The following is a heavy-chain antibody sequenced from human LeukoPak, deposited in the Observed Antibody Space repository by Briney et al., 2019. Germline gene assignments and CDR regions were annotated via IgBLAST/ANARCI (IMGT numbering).Heavy chain of an antibody. CDR3: ARWGSAFDI. CDR2: INHSGST. Sequence: SETLSLTCAVYGGSFSGYYWSWIRQPPGKGLEWIGEINHSGSTNYNPSLKSQVTISVDTSKNQFSLKLSSVTAADTAVYYCARWGSAFDIWGQGTMVTVSS. D-gene: IGHD3-16*01. V-gene: IGHV4-34*01. CDR1: GGSFSGYY. J-gene: IGHJ3*02.